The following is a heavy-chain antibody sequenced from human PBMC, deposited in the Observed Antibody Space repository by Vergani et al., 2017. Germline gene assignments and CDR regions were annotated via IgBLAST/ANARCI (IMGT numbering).Heavy chain of an antibody. J-gene: IGHJ5*02. CDR3: ASDTHSGQRADR. CDR1: FDSIRNLY. CDR2: IHYSENT. V-gene: IGHV4-59*11. Sequence: QVQLQESGPGLVKSSETLSLTCSVSFDSIRNLYCNWIRQPPGKGLEWIGAIHYSENTNYNPSLKTRFTISVDTSKNQFSLTLTSVTAADKAVYYCASDTHSGQRADRWGQGILVTVTS. D-gene: IGHD6-19*01.